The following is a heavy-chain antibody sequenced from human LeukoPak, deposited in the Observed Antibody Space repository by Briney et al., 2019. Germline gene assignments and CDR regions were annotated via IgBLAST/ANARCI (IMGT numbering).Heavy chain of an antibody. Sequence: SEALSLTCTVSGGSIRSYYWSWIRQPPGKGLEWIGYIYYSGSTNYNPSLKSRVSISVDTSKNQFSLKLSSVTAADTAVYYCARTGSTVTMLYPFDHWGQGTLVTVSS. CDR1: GGSIRSYY. D-gene: IGHD4-17*01. V-gene: IGHV4-59*01. J-gene: IGHJ4*02. CDR3: ARTGSTVTMLYPFDH. CDR2: IYYSGST.